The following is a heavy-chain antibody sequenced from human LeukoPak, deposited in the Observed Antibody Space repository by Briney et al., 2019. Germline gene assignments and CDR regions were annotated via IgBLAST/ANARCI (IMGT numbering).Heavy chain of an antibody. V-gene: IGHV3-64D*06. CDR3: VKGGFDTSSDAFDM. CDR1: GFRFSNYD. CDR2: VSGNGDGT. D-gene: IGHD2/OR15-2a*01. J-gene: IGHJ3*02. Sequence: GGSLRLSCSASGFRFSNYDMHWVRQAPGKGLEYVSAVSGNGDGTYYEDSVKGRFTISRDNSKNTLYLQMSSLRTEDTAVYYCVKGGFDTSSDAFDMWGQGTMVTVSS.